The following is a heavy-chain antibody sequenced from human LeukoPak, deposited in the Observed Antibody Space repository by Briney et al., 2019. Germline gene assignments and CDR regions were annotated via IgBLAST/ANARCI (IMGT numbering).Heavy chain of an antibody. J-gene: IGHJ5*02. V-gene: IGHV4-30-2*01. CDR1: GGSISSGGYY. CDR3: ARAASYGSGILNWFDP. Sequence: SETLSLTCTVSGGSISSGGYYWSWIRQPPGKGLEWIGYIYHSGSTYYNPSLKSRVTISVDRSKNQFSLKLSSVTAADTAVYYCARAASYGSGILNWFDPWGQGTLVTVSS. D-gene: IGHD3-10*01. CDR2: IYHSGST.